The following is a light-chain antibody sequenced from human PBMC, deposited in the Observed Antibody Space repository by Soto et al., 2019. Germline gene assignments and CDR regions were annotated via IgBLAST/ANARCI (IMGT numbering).Light chain of an antibody. CDR3: QQYNSYSWT. V-gene: IGKV1-5*01. Sequence: DIQMTQSPSSLSASVGARVPITCRASQSISSYLNWYQQKPGKAPKLLIYDASSLESGVPSRFSGSGSGTEFTLTISSLQPDDFATYYCQQYNSYSWTFGQGTKVDIK. J-gene: IGKJ1*01. CDR1: QSISSY. CDR2: DAS.